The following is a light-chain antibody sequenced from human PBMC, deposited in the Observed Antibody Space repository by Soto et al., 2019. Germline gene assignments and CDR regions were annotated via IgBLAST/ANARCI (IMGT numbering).Light chain of an antibody. CDR2: RNN. CDR1: TSNIGTNY. Sequence: QSVLTQPPSASGTPGQRVTISCSGSTSNIGTNYVYWYHQLPGTAPKLLISRNNQRPSGVPDRFSGSKSGTSASLAISGLRSEGEGDYYCAAWDDSLSGHYVFGTGTKVTVL. CDR3: AAWDDSLSGHYV. V-gene: IGLV1-47*01. J-gene: IGLJ1*01.